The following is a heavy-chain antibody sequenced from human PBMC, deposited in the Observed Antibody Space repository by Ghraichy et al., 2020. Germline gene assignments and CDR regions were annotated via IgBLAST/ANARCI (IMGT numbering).Heavy chain of an antibody. V-gene: IGHV1-2*06. Sequence: ASVKVSCKASGYTFTGYYMQWVRQAPGQGLEWMGRINPNSGGTNYAQKFQGRVTMTRDTSISTAYMELSRLRSDDTAVYYCATQPHNWNYLSWFYPWGQGTLVTVSS. CDR3: ATQPHNWNYLSWFYP. CDR2: INPNSGGT. CDR1: GYTFTGYY. D-gene: IGHD1-7*01. J-gene: IGHJ5*02.